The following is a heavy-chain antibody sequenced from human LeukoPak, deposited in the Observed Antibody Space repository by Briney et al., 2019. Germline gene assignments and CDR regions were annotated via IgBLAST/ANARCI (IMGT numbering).Heavy chain of an antibody. CDR1: GGTFSSYA. CDR3: ARSLFRFLEWSYRSYYYYYMDV. V-gene: IGHV1-69*06. Sequence: SVKVSCEASGGTFSSYAISWVRQAPGQGLEWMGGIIPIFGTVNYAQKFQGRVTITADKSTSTAYMELSSLRSEDTAVYYCARSLFRFLEWSYRSYYYYYMDVWGKGTTVTVSS. J-gene: IGHJ6*03. D-gene: IGHD3-3*01. CDR2: IIPIFGTV.